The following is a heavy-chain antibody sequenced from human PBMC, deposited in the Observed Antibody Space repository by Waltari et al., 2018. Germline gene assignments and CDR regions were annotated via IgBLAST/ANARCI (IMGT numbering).Heavy chain of an antibody. J-gene: IGHJ4*02. D-gene: IGHD6-13*01. CDR2: SNHSGST. CDR3: ARGPAGGAAAGTFLDY. CDR1: GGSFSGYY. V-gene: IGHV4-34*01. Sequence: QVQLQQWGAGLLKPSETLSLTCAVYGGSFSGYYWSWIRQPPGKGLEWIGESNHSGSTNYNPSLKSRVTISVDTSKNQFSLKLSSVTAADTAVYYCARGPAGGAAAGTFLDYWGQGTLVTVSS.